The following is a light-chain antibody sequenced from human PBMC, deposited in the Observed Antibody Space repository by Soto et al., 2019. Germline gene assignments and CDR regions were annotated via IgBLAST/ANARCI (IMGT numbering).Light chain of an antibody. CDR1: SSDVGGYDY. CDR2: EVN. J-gene: IGLJ2*01. Sequence: QSVLTQPASVSGSPGQSITISCTGTSSDVGGYDYVSWHQQHPGKAPKLMIYEVNTRPSGVSNRFSGSKSGNTASLTISGLQAEDEADYYGCSYTSSGAHVFGGGTKLTVL. CDR3: CSYTSSGAHV. V-gene: IGLV2-14*01.